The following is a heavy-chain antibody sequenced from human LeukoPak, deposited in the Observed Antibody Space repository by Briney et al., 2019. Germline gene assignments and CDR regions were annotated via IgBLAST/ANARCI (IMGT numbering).Heavy chain of an antibody. CDR1: GYTFTTYD. J-gene: IGHJ4*02. D-gene: IGHD1-14*01. CDR3: ARRQHNPLDY. Sequence: ASVKVSCKPSGYTFTTYDINWVRQATGQGLEWMGWMSPNSGNTGYAQKFQGRVTLTRNTSVSTAYMELSSLRSEDTAVYYCARRQHNPLDYWGQGTLVTVSS. CDR2: MSPNSGNT. V-gene: IGHV1-8*01.